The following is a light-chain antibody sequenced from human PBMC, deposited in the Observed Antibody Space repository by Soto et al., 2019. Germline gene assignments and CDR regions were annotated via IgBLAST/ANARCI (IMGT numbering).Light chain of an antibody. Sequence: QSALTQPPSVSGAPGQRVTISCTGSRSNLGAGYDVHWYQHLPGTAPKLFIYANDNRPSGVPDRFSGSKSDTSASLAITGLQAEDEADYYCQSWDSSLSGVVFGGGTKLTVL. CDR1: RSNLGAGYD. CDR3: QSWDSSLSGVV. CDR2: AND. V-gene: IGLV1-40*01. J-gene: IGLJ2*01.